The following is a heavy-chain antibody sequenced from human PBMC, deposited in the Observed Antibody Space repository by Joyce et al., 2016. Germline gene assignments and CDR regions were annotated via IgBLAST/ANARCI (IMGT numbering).Heavy chain of an antibody. Sequence: QVQLQQWGAGLLKPSETLSLTCGVNGAPSIGYYWSWIRQPPGKGLEWIAEINHSGSTNFNDSLKTRVTISVDPSKNQFSLKLTSVTAADTAVYDCARAYYDILTGEYFDLWGRGTLVTVSS. CDR1: GAPSIGYY. CDR3: ARAYYDILTGEYFDL. CDR2: INHSGST. D-gene: IGHD3-9*01. V-gene: IGHV4-34*01. J-gene: IGHJ2*01.